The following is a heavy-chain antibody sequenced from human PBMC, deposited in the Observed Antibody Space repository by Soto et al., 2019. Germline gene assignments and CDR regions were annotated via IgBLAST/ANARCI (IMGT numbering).Heavy chain of an antibody. Sequence: ETLSLTCTVSGGSISSYYWSWIRQPPGKGLEWIGYIYYSGSTNYNPSLKSRVTISVDTSKNQFSLKLSSVTAADTAVYYCARDQLSVDYYYYGMDVWGQGTTVTVSS. V-gene: IGHV4-59*01. CDR2: IYYSGST. D-gene: IGHD3-10*01. CDR3: ARDQLSVDYYYYGMDV. J-gene: IGHJ6*02. CDR1: GGSISSYY.